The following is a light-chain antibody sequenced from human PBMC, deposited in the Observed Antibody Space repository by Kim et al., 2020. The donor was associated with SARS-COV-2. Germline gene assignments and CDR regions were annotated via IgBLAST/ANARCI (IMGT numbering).Light chain of an antibody. CDR3: QRRSNWRPT. J-gene: IGKJ4*01. Sequence: EIVLTQSPATLSLSPGERATLSCRASQSVSSYLAWYQQKPGQAPRLLIYDASNRATGIPARFSGSGSGTDFTLTISSLEPEDFAVYYCQRRSNWRPTFGGGTKIYIK. CDR2: DAS. CDR1: QSVSSY. V-gene: IGKV3-11*01.